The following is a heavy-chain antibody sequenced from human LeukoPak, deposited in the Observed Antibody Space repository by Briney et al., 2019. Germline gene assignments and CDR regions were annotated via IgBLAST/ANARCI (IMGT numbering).Heavy chain of an antibody. CDR2: ISSSSSTI. V-gene: IGHV3-48*01. J-gene: IGHJ4*02. CDR1: GSTFSSYS. Sequence: GGSLRLSCAASGSTFSSYSMNWLRQAPGKGLEWVSYISSSSSTIYYADSVKGRFTISRDNAKNSLYLQMNSLGAEDTAVYYCAKDADCSGGSCYSLLIDYWGQGTLVTVSS. CDR3: AKDADCSGGSCYSLLIDY. D-gene: IGHD2-15*01.